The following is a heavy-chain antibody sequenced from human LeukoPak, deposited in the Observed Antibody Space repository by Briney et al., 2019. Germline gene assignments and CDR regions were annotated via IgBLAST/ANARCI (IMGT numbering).Heavy chain of an antibody. V-gene: IGHV4-39*07. CDR2: IYYSGST. CDR3: ARGVAAAATGIDY. Sequence: PSETLSLTCTVSGGSISSSSYYWGWIRQPSGKGLEWIGSIYYSGSTYYNPSLKSRVTISVDTSKNQFSLKLSSVTAADTAVYYCARGVAAAATGIDYWGQGTLVTVSS. D-gene: IGHD6-13*01. CDR1: GGSISSSSYY. J-gene: IGHJ4*02.